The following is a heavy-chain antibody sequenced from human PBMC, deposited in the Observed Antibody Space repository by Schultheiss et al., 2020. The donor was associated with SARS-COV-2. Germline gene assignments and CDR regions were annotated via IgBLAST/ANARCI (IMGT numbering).Heavy chain of an antibody. Sequence: GGSLRLSCAASGFTFSDHYMDWVRQAPGEGLEWVGRIRDKANSYTTEYAASVKGRFTISRDDSKNSLYLQMNSLKTEDTAVYYCARAVGWSGYYTQYYYYYYMDVWGKGTTVTVSS. D-gene: IGHD3-3*01. CDR1: GFTFSDHY. V-gene: IGHV3-72*01. J-gene: IGHJ6*03. CDR3: ARAVGWSGYYTQYYYYYYMDV. CDR2: IRDKANSYTT.